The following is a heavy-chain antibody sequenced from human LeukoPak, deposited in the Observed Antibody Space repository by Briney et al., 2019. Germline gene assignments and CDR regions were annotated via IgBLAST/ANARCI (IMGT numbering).Heavy chain of an antibody. CDR1: GGSVSSGSYY. Sequence: SETLSLTCTVSGGSVSSGSYYWSWIRQPPGKGLEWIGYIYYSGSTNYNPSLKSRVTMSVDTSKNQFSLKLTSVTAADTAVYYCARETGRFDPWGQGTLVTVSS. V-gene: IGHV4-61*01. CDR3: ARETGRFDP. D-gene: IGHD1-14*01. J-gene: IGHJ5*02. CDR2: IYYSGST.